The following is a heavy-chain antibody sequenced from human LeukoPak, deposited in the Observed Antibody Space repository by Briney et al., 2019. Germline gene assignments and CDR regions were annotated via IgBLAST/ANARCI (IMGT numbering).Heavy chain of an antibody. CDR1: GFTFSSYW. CDR3: ASLYCSSTSCPIDY. V-gene: IGHV3-74*01. CDR2: INTDGSST. Sequence: GGSLRLSCAASGFTFSSYWMHWVRQAPGKGLVWVSRINTDGSSTSYADSVKGRFTISRDNAKNTLYLQMNSLRAEDTAVYYCASLYCSSTSCPIDYWGQGTLVTVSS. D-gene: IGHD2-2*01. J-gene: IGHJ4*02.